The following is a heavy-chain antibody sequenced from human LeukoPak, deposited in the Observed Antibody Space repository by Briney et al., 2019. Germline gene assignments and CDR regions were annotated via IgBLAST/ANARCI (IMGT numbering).Heavy chain of an antibody. V-gene: IGHV4-59*02. D-gene: IGHD5-12*01. CDR2: IKSSGSS. Sequence: SETLSLTCTVSGGSASSYYWSWIRQPPGKGLEWIGYIKSSGSSNYNPSLKSRVTISMDTSKNQFSLRLNSVTAADTAVYYCARDGTVATNWFDPWGQGTLVTVSS. CDR3: ARDGTVATNWFDP. J-gene: IGHJ5*02. CDR1: GGSASSYY.